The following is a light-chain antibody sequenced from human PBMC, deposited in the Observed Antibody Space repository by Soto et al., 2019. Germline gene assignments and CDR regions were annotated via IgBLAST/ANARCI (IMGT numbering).Light chain of an antibody. CDR1: SSNIGNNY. CDR3: GTWDSSLSADVV. CDR2: DNN. Sequence: QSALTQPPSVSAAPGQKVTISRSGSSSNIGNNYVSWYQQLPGTAPKLLIYDNNKRPSGIPDRFSGSKSGTSATLGITGLQTGDEADYYCGTWDSSLSADVVFGGGTKLTVL. J-gene: IGLJ2*01. V-gene: IGLV1-51*01.